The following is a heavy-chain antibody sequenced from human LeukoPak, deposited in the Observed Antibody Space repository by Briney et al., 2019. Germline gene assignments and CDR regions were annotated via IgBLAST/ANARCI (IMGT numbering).Heavy chain of an antibody. J-gene: IGHJ3*02. CDR3: ARDRGTYYDFWSGYFDI. D-gene: IGHD3-3*01. CDR1: GYTFTGYY. V-gene: IGHV1-2*04. Sequence: ASVKVSCKASGYTFTGYYMHWVRQAPGQGLEWMGWINPNSGGTNYAQKFQGWVTMTRDASISTAYMELSRLRSEDTAVYYCARDRGTYYDFWSGYFDIWGQGTMVTVSS. CDR2: INPNSGGT.